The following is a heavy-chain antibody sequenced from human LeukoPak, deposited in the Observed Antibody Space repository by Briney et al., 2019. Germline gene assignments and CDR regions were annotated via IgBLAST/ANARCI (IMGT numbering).Heavy chain of an antibody. CDR3: ARGGSIVVVPAAIPDY. CDR2: INPNSGGT. V-gene: IGHV1-2*02. CDR1: GCTFTGYY. J-gene: IGHJ4*02. D-gene: IGHD2-2*02. Sequence: ASVKVSCKASGCTFTGYYMHWVRQAPGQGLEWMGWINPNSGGTNYAQKSQGRVTMTRDTSISTAYMELSRLRSDDTAVYYCARGGSIVVVPAAIPDYWGQGTLVTVSS.